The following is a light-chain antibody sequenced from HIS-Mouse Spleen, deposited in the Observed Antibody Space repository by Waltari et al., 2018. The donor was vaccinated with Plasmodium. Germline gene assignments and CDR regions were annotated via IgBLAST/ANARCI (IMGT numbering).Light chain of an antibody. CDR2: DNN. CDR3: GTWDSSLSAGVV. J-gene: IGLJ2*01. CDR1: RSTIGNNY. V-gene: IGLV1-51*01. Sequence: QSVLTQPPSVSAAPGQKVTISCSGSRSTIGNNYVSWYQQLPGTAPKLLTYDNNKPPTGIPALSSGSKSGTSATLGITGLQTGDEADYYCGTWDSSLSAGVVFGGGTKLTVL.